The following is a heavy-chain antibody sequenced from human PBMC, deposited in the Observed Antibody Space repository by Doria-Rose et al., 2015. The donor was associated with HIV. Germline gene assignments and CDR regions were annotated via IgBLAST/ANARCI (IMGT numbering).Heavy chain of an antibody. V-gene: IGHV3-23*01. Sequence: VQLQESGGGLVQPGGSLRLSCAASGFTFSSFAMNWVRQAPGKGLEWVSSISASGDDMYYADFVKGRFTVSRDNSKNTLYLQVSSLRADDTAIYYCATEVRAGYNYGGVDYWGQGTLVTVSS. D-gene: IGHD5-18*01. CDR3: ATEVRAGYNYGGVDY. CDR2: ISASGDDM. CDR1: GFTFSSFA. J-gene: IGHJ4*02.